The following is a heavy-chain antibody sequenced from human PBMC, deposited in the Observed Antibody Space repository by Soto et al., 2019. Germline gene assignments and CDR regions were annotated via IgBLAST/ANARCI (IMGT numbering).Heavy chain of an antibody. Sequence: EVQLVESGGGLVQPGGSLRLSCAASGFTFNNYWIHWVRQAPGKGLMWVSRINGDGTTTNYADSVRGRFAISRDNAENTVYLRMNSLRAEDTALFYCARGVRGHYGKDVWGQGTRVTVSS. J-gene: IGHJ6*02. V-gene: IGHV3-74*01. CDR1: GFTFNNYW. CDR2: INGDGTTT. CDR3: ARGVRGHYGKDV. D-gene: IGHD3-10*01.